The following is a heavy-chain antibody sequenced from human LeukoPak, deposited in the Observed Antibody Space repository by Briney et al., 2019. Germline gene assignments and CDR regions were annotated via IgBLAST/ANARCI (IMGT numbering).Heavy chain of an antibody. Sequence: GGSLRLSCAASGFTFDDYAMHWVRQAPGKGLEWVSGISWNSGSIGYADSVKGRFTISRDNSKNTLYLQMNSLRAEDTAVYYCAKGPNAYLSGFDYWGQGTLVTVSS. CDR2: ISWNSGSI. V-gene: IGHV3-9*01. J-gene: IGHJ4*02. CDR3: AKGPNAYLSGFDY. CDR1: GFTFDDYA. D-gene: IGHD2-2*01.